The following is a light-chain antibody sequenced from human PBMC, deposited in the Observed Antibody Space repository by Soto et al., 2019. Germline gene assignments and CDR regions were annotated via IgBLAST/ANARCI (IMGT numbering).Light chain of an antibody. CDR1: SSNIGSNT. CDR3: AAWDDSLNGRV. CDR2: SNN. Sequence: QSVLTQPPSASGTPGQRVTISCYGRSSNIGSNTVNWYQQLPGTAPKLLIYSNNQRPTGVPDRFSGSKSGTSASLAISGPHSEDEAGYYCAAWDDSLNGRVFGGGTKLTVL. J-gene: IGLJ2*01. V-gene: IGLV1-44*01.